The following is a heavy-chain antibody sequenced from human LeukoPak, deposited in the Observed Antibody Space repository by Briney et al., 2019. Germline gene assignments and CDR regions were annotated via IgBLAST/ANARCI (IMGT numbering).Heavy chain of an antibody. CDR3: ARAGGDYYDSSGYYPSYFDY. D-gene: IGHD3-22*01. Sequence: SETLSLTCTVSGGSISSSSYYWGWIRQPPGKGLEWIGSIYYSGSTNYNPSLKSRVTISVDTSKNQFSLKLSSVTAADTAVYYCARAGGDYYDSSGYYPSYFDYWGQGTLVTVSS. CDR2: IYYSGST. J-gene: IGHJ4*02. CDR1: GGSISSSSYY. V-gene: IGHV4-39*01.